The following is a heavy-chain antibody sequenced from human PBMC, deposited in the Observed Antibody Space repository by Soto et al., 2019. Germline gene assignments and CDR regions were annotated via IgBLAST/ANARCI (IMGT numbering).Heavy chain of an antibody. CDR3: ARDGVALRFLEWVRGHNWFDP. D-gene: IGHD3-3*01. Sequence: QVQLVQSGAEVKKPGSSVKVSCKASGGTFSSYTISWVRQAPGQGLEWMGRIIPILGIANYAQKFQGRVTITADKSTSTAYMELSSLRSEDTAVYYCARDGVALRFLEWVRGHNWFDPWGQGTLVTVSS. CDR1: GGTFSSYT. V-gene: IGHV1-69*08. CDR2: IIPILGIA. J-gene: IGHJ5*02.